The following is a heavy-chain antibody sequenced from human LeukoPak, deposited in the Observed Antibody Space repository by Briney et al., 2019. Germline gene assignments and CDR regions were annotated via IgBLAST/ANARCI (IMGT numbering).Heavy chain of an antibody. Sequence: PGGSLRLSCVASGFTFSSRDWMTWVRQAPGKGLEWVANIKQDGSEKNYVDSVKGRFTISRDNAKNSLYLQMNSLRAEDTAVYYCARAPPAYSYGVNYYYYMDVWGKGTTVTISS. D-gene: IGHD5-18*01. V-gene: IGHV3-7*03. J-gene: IGHJ6*03. CDR2: IKQDGSEK. CDR1: GFTFSSRDW. CDR3: ARAPPAYSYGVNYYYYMDV.